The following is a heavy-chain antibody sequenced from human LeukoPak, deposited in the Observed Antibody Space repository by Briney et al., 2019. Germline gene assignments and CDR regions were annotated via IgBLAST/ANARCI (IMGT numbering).Heavy chain of an antibody. V-gene: IGHV3-23*01. CDR1: GFTFSSYA. Sequence: GGSLRLSCAASGFTFSSYAMSWVRQAPGKGLEWVSAISGSGGSTYYADSVKGRFTISRDNSKNTLYLQMNSLRAEDTAVYYCAKHNEGVLTLSWFGGFSNPIDHWGQGTLVTVSS. CDR2: ISGSGGST. J-gene: IGHJ4*02. D-gene: IGHD3-10*01. CDR3: AKHNEGVLTLSWFGGFSNPIDH.